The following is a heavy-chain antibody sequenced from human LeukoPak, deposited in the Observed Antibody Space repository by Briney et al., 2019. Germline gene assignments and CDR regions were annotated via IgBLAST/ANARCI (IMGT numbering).Heavy chain of an antibody. J-gene: IGHJ4*02. CDR1: GYTFSGYY. CDR3: TRELGCSGGSCYPDY. V-gene: IGHV1-2*02. CDR2: TNPKSGGT. Sequence: GASVKVSCKASGYTFSGYYIHWVRQAPGQGLEWMGWTNPKSGGTNYAQKFQGRVTITRDTSITTAYMELSRLRSDDTAVYYCTRELGCSGGSCYPDYWGQGTLVTVSS. D-gene: IGHD2-15*01.